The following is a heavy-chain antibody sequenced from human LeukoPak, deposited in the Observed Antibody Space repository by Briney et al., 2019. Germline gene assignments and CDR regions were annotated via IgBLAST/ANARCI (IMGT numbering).Heavy chain of an antibody. CDR1: GGTFSSYA. J-gene: IGHJ6*02. CDR2: IIPILGIA. CDR3: ARPSRVVPAALYYYYGMDV. D-gene: IGHD2-2*01. Sequence: SVKVSCKASGGTFSSYAISWVRQAPGQRLEWMGRIIPILGIANYAQKFQGRVTITADKSTSTAYMELSSLRSEDTAVYYCARPSRVVPAALYYYYGMDVWGQGTTVTVSS. V-gene: IGHV1-69*04.